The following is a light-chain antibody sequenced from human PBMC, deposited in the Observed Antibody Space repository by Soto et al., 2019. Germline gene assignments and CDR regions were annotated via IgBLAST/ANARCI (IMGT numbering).Light chain of an antibody. CDR1: QSISTY. V-gene: IGKV3-11*01. J-gene: IGKJ1*01. CDR2: DAS. Sequence: EIVLTQSPATLSLSPGERATLSCRASQSISTYLAWYQQKPGQAPRLLISDASNRATGIPARFSGSGSGTDFTLTISSLEPEDFAVYYCQQYNNWPWTFGQGTKVDIK. CDR3: QQYNNWPWT.